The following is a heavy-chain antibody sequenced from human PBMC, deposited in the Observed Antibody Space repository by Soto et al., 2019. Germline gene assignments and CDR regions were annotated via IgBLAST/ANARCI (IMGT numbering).Heavy chain of an antibody. V-gene: IGHV3-73*01. CDR2: IGSKANNYAA. CDR3: ARGVYAIWSGHPKGLDY. J-gene: IGHJ4*02. Sequence: VGSLRLSCAASGFTFSGSALHWVRQASGKGLEWVGRIGSKANNYAAAYAVSLKGRFTISRDDSRNTAYLQMSSLKTEDTAVYYCARGVYAIWSGHPKGLDYWGQGTVVTVSS. CDR1: GFTFSGSA. D-gene: IGHD3-3*01.